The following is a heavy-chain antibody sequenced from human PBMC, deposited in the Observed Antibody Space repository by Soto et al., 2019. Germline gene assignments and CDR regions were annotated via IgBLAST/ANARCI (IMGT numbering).Heavy chain of an antibody. D-gene: IGHD3-22*01. CDR3: AKDRAVTMIVVVPWH. CDR2: ISYDGSNK. V-gene: IGHV3-30*18. J-gene: IGHJ1*01. CDR1: GFTFSSYG. Sequence: SLRLSCAASGFTFSSYGMHWVRQAPGKGLEWVAVISYDGSNKYYADSVKGRFTISRDNSKNTLYLQMNSLRAEDTAVYYCAKDRAVTMIVVVPWHWGQGTLVTVSS.